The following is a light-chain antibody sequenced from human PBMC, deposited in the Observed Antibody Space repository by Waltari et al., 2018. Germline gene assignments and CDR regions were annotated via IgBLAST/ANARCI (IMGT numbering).Light chain of an antibody. CDR1: QSVDSNY. Sequence: EIVLTQSQGTLSLSPGESATLSCRASQSVDSNYLVWYQQKPGQAPRLLIYGASRRATGIADRFSGSGSGTDFTLTISRLEPEDFAVYYCQQSGSSRWTFGQGTKVEI. CDR2: GAS. J-gene: IGKJ1*01. V-gene: IGKV3-20*01. CDR3: QQSGSSRWT.